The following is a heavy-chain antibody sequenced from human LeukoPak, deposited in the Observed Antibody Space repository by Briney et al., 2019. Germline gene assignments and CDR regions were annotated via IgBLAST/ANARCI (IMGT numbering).Heavy chain of an antibody. Sequence: PSETLSLTCTVSGGSISSHNWSWIRQPPGKGLEWIGYIYYSGSTNYNPSLKSRVTISVDTSKNQFSLKLSSVTAADTAVYYCARDGKRYSSSWRTGYYYYMDVWGKGTTVTVSS. J-gene: IGHJ6*03. CDR3: ARDGKRYSSSWRTGYYYYMDV. D-gene: IGHD6-13*01. CDR2: IYYSGST. V-gene: IGHV4-59*11. CDR1: GGSISSHN.